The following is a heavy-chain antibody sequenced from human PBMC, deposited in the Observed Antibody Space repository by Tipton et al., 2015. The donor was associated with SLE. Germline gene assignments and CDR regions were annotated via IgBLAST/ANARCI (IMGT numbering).Heavy chain of an antibody. J-gene: IGHJ4*02. CDR1: GGFFSGHY. CDR2: ISHSGTT. V-gene: IGHV4-34*01. Sequence: TLSLTCAVYGGFFSGHYCTWIRQSPGKGLEWIGDISHSGTTNYNSSLRGRVTISGDTSKNQFSLKLCSVTAADTAVYYCARVTSTATYYEDFWGQGTLVTVSS. D-gene: IGHD3-16*01. CDR3: ARVTSTATYYEDF.